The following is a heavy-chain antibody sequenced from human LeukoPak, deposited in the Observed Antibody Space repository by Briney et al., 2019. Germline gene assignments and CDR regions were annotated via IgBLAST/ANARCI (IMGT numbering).Heavy chain of an antibody. J-gene: IGHJ4*02. V-gene: IGHV4-59*08. CDR3: ARGYSSHYYFDY. CDR1: GGSISSYY. CDR2: IYYSGST. D-gene: IGHD5-18*01. Sequence: SETLSLTCTVSGGSISSYYWSWIRQPPGKGLEWIGYIYYSGSTNYNPSLKSRVTISVDTSKNQFSLKLSSVTAADTAVYYCARGYSSHYYFDYWGQGTLVTVSS.